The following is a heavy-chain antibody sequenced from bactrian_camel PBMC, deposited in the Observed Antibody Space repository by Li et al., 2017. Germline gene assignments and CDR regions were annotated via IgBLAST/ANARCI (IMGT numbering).Heavy chain of an antibody. CDR2: INSDSSDGST. D-gene: IGHD3*01. V-gene: IGHV3S1*01. CDR1: GNTNSRYC. CDR3: AAEDQAPWDMGWICNYNS. J-gene: IGHJ6*01. Sequence: QVQLVESGGGSVQAGGSLNLSCAATGNTNSRYCMGWFRQVPGKERGGIASINSDSSDGSTKYEDSVKARFTASKDNDKKTWYLRMNNLKPEDTALYTCAAEDQAPWDMGWICNYNSWGQGTQVTVS.